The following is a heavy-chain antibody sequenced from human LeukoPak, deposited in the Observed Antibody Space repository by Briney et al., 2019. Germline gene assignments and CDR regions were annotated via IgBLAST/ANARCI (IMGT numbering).Heavy chain of an antibody. V-gene: IGHV4-39*01. CDR2: IYYSGST. Sequence: PSETLSLTCTVSGGSISSSSYSWGWIRQPPGKGLEWIGSIYYSGSTYYNPSLKSRVTISVDTSKNQFSLKLSSVTAADTAVYYCASSVPYYDFWSGYSFNYGMDVWGQGTTVTVSS. D-gene: IGHD3-3*01. CDR1: GGSISSSSYS. J-gene: IGHJ6*02. CDR3: ASSVPYYDFWSGYSFNYGMDV.